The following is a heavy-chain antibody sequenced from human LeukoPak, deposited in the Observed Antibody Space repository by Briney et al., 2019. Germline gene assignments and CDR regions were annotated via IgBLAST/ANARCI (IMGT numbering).Heavy chain of an antibody. CDR2: INPNSGGT. Sequence: WASVKVSCKASGYTFTGYYMHWARQAPGQGLEWMGWINPNSGGTNYAQKFQGRVTMTRDTSISTAYMELSRLRSDDTAVYYCARMGITGTPFDYWGQGTLVTVSS. V-gene: IGHV1-2*02. J-gene: IGHJ4*02. CDR3: ARMGITGTPFDY. D-gene: IGHD1-20*01. CDR1: GYTFTGYY.